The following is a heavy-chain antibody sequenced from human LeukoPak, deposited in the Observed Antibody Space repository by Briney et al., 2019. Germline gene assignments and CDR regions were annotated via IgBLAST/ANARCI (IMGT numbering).Heavy chain of an antibody. J-gene: IGHJ4*02. D-gene: IGHD6-13*01. CDR3: ARGLHDRSWYGAH. CDR1: GFTFSDYT. CDR2: LPPDGSYQ. Sequence: GGSLRLSCAASGFTFSDYTMQWVRQAPGKGLEWVALLPPDGSYQYYADSLKGRFTISRHNFQNALYLQMNSLRLDDTAVYYCARGLHDRSWYGAHWGQGTLLSVSS. V-gene: IGHV3-30*04.